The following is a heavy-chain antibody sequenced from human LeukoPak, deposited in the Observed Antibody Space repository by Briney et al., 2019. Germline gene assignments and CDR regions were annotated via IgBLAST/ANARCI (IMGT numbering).Heavy chain of an antibody. V-gene: IGHV1-58*01. D-gene: IGHD4-23*01. Sequence: GASVKVSCKTSGFTFTNSVVHWVRQARGQRLEWIGWIAVGNGITKHAQKVQERLSITMDMSTSTAYMELSSLGSEDTAVYYCAAEIYGGNSDCCSFDIWGQGTMVTVSS. CDR3: AAEIYGGNSDCCSFDI. CDR2: IAVGNGIT. CDR1: GFTFTNSV. J-gene: IGHJ3*02.